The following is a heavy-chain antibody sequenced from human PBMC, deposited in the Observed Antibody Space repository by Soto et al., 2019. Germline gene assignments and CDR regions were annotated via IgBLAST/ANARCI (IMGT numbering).Heavy chain of an antibody. J-gene: IGHJ3*02. CDR3: ARDGSGYDSSGFYLYDAFDI. V-gene: IGHV4-4*07. D-gene: IGHD3-22*01. CDR1: GGSVRSHY. Sequence: SDTLSLTCTVSGGSVRSHYWSLLRPAAGKGLDWIGRLYSTGSTNYNPSLRSRVTMSVGTSRNQFSLTLTSVTAADTAIYYCARDGSGYDSSGFYLYDAFDIWGQGTMVNVSS. CDR2: LYSTGST.